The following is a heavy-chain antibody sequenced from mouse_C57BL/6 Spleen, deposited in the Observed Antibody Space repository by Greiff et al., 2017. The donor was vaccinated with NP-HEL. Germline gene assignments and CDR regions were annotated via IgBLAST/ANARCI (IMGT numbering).Heavy chain of an antibody. CDR2: IDPETGGT. J-gene: IGHJ2*01. Sequence: QVQLKQSGAELVRPGASVTLSCKASGYTFTDYEMHWVKQTPVHGLEWIGAIDPETGGTAYNQKFKGKAILTADKSSSTAYMELRSLTSEDSAVYYCTRVGNLLYFDYWGQGTTLTVSS. V-gene: IGHV1-15*01. CDR1: GYTFTDYE. D-gene: IGHD2-1*01. CDR3: TRVGNLLYFDY.